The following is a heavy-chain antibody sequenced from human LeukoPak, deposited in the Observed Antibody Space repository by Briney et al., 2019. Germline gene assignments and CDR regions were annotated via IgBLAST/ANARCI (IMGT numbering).Heavy chain of an antibody. CDR2: IYPGDSDT. Sequence: GESLKISCKGSGYSFTSYWIGWVRQMPGKGLEWMGIIYPGDSDTRYSPSFQGQVTISADKSISTAYLQWSSLKASDTAMYYCARREMATIAEGHDAFDIWGQGTMVTVSS. CDR1: GYSFTSYW. CDR3: ARREMATIAEGHDAFDI. J-gene: IGHJ3*02. D-gene: IGHD5-24*01. V-gene: IGHV5-51*01.